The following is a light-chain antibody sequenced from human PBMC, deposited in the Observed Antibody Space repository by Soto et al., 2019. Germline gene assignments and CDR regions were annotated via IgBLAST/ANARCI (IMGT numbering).Light chain of an antibody. J-gene: IGKJ4*01. CDR1: QTVGND. CDR3: HQYYAWPIT. V-gene: IGKV3-15*01. Sequence: RVMTQSPVTLSASPGETVTLSCRASQTVGNDLAWYQQKPGQPPRLLIYAVASRATDVPARFSGGGFETEFTLTITRLQSEDFAVYFYHQYYAWPITFGGGTKVEL. CDR2: AVA.